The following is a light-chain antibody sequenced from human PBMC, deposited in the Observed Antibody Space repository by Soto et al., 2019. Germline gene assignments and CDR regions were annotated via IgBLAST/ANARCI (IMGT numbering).Light chain of an antibody. Sequence: QSALTQPASVSGSPGQSITISCTGTSSDVGGYDYVSWYQLHPGKAPKLMVFEVSNRPSGVSYRFSGSKSGNTASLTISGLQDEEEADYFCSSYSISTAYLFGTGTKVTV. CDR3: SSYSISTAYL. CDR1: SSDVGGYDY. V-gene: IGLV2-14*01. CDR2: EVS. J-gene: IGLJ1*01.